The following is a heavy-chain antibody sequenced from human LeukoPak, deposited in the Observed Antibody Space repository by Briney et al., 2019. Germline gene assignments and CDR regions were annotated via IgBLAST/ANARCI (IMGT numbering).Heavy chain of an antibody. J-gene: IGHJ3*02. V-gene: IGHV1-69*06. CDR1: GGTFSSYA. CDR2: IIPIFGTA. D-gene: IGHD3-22*01. CDR3: ARYYDSSGYFAFDI. Sequence: GASVKVSCKASGGTFSSYAISWVRQAPGQGLEWMGGIIPIFGTANYAQKFQGRVTITADKSTSTAYMELSSLRSEDTAVYYCARYYDSSGYFAFDIWGQGTMVTVSS.